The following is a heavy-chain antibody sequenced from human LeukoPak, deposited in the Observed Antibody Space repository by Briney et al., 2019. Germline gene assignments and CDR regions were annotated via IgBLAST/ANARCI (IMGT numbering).Heavy chain of an antibody. CDR2: IYSGDST. Sequence: GGSLRLSCAASGFTVSSNYMSWVRQAPGKGLEWVSVIYSGDSTYYADSEKGRFTISRDNSKNTLYLQMNSLRAEGTAVYYCAREYYGAGIVTYWGQGTLVTVSS. J-gene: IGHJ4*02. V-gene: IGHV3-53*01. CDR1: GFTVSSNY. D-gene: IGHD3-10*01. CDR3: AREYYGAGIVTY.